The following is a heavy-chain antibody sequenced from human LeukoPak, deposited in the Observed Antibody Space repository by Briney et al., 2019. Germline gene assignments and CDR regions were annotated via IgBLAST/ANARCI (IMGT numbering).Heavy chain of an antibody. CDR1: GFTFSSYS. CDR2: ISSSSSYI. J-gene: IGHJ6*03. CDR3: ARGAGPYYYHYMDV. Sequence: GGSLRLSCAASGFTFSSYSLNWVSQAPGRGLEWVSSISSSSSYIYYADSVKGRFTISRDNAENSLYLQMNSLRAEDTAVYSCARGAGPYYYHYMDVWGKGTTVTVSS. V-gene: IGHV3-21*06. D-gene: IGHD6-13*01.